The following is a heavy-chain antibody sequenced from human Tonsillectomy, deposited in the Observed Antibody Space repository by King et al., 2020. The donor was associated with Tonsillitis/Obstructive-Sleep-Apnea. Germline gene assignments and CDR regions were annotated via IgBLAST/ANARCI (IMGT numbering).Heavy chain of an antibody. V-gene: IGHV3-30*01. Sequence: QVQLVESGGGVVQPGRSLRLSCAASGFTFSRCAMHWVRQAPGKGLEWVAVISYTGSSTYYADFVKGRFTISRDNSKNTLYLQINSLGAEDTAVYYCARDPFGGDPDGGWFDPWGQGTLVTVSS. CDR1: GFTFSRCA. J-gene: IGHJ5*02. CDR2: ISYTGSST. D-gene: IGHD4-17*01. CDR3: ARDPFGGDPDGGWFDP.